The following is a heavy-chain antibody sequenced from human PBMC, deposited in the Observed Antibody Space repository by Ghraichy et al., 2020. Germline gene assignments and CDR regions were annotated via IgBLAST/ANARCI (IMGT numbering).Heavy chain of an antibody. CDR1: GFTFSSYA. Sequence: GGSLRLSCAASGFTFSSYAMHWVRQAPGKGLEWVAIISYDGSIKYYADSVKGRFTISRDNSKNTLYLQMNSLRAEDTAVYYCAKDPDGAFDIWGQGTMVTVSS. CDR3: AKDPDGAFDI. D-gene: IGHD5-24*01. V-gene: IGHV3-30*18. J-gene: IGHJ3*02. CDR2: ISYDGSIK.